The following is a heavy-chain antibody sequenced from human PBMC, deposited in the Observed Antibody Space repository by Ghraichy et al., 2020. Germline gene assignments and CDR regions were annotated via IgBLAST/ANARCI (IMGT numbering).Heavy chain of an antibody. CDR1: GFTFRNAW. J-gene: IGHJ4*02. CDR3: TTMRYDRSGKPDF. Sequence: GGSLRLSCAASGFTFRNAWMTWVRQAPGKGLEWVGRIKDKIDGGTTDYAAPVRGRFTISRDDSKDMLYLQMNSLKKEDTAVYYCTTMRYDRSGKPDFWGQGTLVRVSS. CDR2: IKDKIDGGTT. D-gene: IGHD3-22*01. V-gene: IGHV3-15*01.